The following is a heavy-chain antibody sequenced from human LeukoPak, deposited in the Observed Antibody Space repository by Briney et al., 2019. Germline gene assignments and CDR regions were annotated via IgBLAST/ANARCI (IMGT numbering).Heavy chain of an antibody. CDR1: GFTFSSSW. V-gene: IGHV3-74*01. J-gene: IGHJ5*02. D-gene: IGHD5/OR15-5a*01. CDR2: IGDDGYHT. Sequence: SGGSLRLSCAASGFTFSSSWMHWVRQTPGKGLVWVSRIGDDGYHTSYADFVKGRFTISRDNAKSTLYLQMNSLRPEDTAVYYCATEVSTSLDPRGQGTLVAVAS. CDR3: ATEVSTSLDP.